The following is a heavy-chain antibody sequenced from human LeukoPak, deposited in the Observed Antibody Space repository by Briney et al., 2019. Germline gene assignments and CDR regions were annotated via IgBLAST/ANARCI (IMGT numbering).Heavy chain of an antibody. CDR1: GGTFSSYA. CDR2: IIPIFGTA. Sequence: SVKVSCKASGGTFSSYAISWVRQAPGQGLEWMGGIIPIFGTANYAQRFQGRVTITADESTSTAYMELSSLRSDDTAVYYCARDTVVVPAAMPWFDPWGQGTLVTVSS. D-gene: IGHD2-2*01. V-gene: IGHV1-69*13. CDR3: ARDTVVVPAAMPWFDP. J-gene: IGHJ5*02.